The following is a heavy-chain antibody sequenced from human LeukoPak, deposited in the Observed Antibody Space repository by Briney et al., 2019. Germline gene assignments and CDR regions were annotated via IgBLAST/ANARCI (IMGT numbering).Heavy chain of an antibody. CDR2: MKPNSDNT. V-gene: IGHV1-8*02. D-gene: IGHD6-13*01. Sequence: ASVKVSCKASGYTFTSYGISWVRQAPGQGLEWMGRMKPNSDNTDSAQKSQGRVTMATNTSINTAYMELRSLRSEDTAVYYCARPGAAAGFGYWGQGTLVTVSS. CDR1: GYTFTSYG. CDR3: ARPGAAAGFGY. J-gene: IGHJ4*02.